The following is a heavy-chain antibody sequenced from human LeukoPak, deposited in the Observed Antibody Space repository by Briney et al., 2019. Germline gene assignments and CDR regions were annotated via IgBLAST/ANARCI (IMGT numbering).Heavy chain of an antibody. D-gene: IGHD2-8*01. CDR1: GGSISSTNW. J-gene: IGHJ5*02. V-gene: IGHV4-4*02. CDR3: ARDYLYASRRFDA. CDR2: IYHSGSA. Sequence: KASETLSLTCAVSGGSISSTNWWSWVRQPPGKGLEWIGQIYHSGSANYNPSLKSRVTLSVDKSKNHFSLKVNSVTAADTAVYYCARDYLYASRRFDAWGQGTLVTVSS.